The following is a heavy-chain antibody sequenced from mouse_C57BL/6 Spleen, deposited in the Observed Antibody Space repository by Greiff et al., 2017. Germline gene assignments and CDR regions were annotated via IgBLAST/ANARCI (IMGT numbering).Heavy chain of an antibody. V-gene: IGHV5-4*01. CDR2: ISDGGSYT. J-gene: IGHJ1*03. Sequence: EVQLVESGGGLVKPGGSLKLSCAASGFTFSSYAMSWVRQTPEKRLEWVATISDGGSYTYYPDNVKGRFTISRDNAKNNLYLQMSHLKSEDTAMYYCARGGAYGSISYWYFDVWGTGTTVTVSS. CDR3: ARGGAYGSISYWYFDV. D-gene: IGHD1-1*01. CDR1: GFTFSSYA.